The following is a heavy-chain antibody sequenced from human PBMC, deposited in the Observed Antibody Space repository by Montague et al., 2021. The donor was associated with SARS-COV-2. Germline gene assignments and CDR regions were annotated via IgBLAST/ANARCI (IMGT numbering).Heavy chain of an antibody. V-gene: IGHV4-59*01. D-gene: IGHD1-1*01. CDR3: ARALNTCFIANCVNYFDF. CDR2: INYTGST. Sequence: SETLSLTCTVSGGSISTYYWSWIRQPPGKGLEWIGYINYTGSTKYNPSLKSRVTMSLDRPTNRFSLRLNSVTAADTAMYYFARALNTCFIANCVNYFDFWGQGAQVTVSS. CDR1: GGSISTYY. J-gene: IGHJ4*02.